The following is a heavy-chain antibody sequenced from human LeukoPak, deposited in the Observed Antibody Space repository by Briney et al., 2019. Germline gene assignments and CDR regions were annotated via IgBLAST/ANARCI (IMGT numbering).Heavy chain of an antibody. CDR2: INPNSGGT. Sequence: ASVKVSCKASGYTFTGYYMHWVRQAPGHGLEWMGWINPNSGGTNYAQKFQGRVTMTRDTSISTAYMELSRLRSDDTAVYYCATSQNKGAVYAILDYYYYYMDVWGKGTTVTVSS. CDR3: ATSQNKGAVYAILDYYYYYMDV. J-gene: IGHJ6*03. V-gene: IGHV1-2*02. CDR1: GYTFTGYY. D-gene: IGHD2-8*01.